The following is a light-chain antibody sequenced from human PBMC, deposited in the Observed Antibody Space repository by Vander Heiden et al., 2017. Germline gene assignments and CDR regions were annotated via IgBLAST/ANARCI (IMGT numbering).Light chain of an antibody. J-gene: IGLJ2*01. CDR3: GTWDSSLSAVL. V-gene: IGLV1-51*01. CDR2: DNN. CDR1: SSNIGNNY. Sequence: QSVLTPPPSVSAAPGQKVTISCSGSSSNIGNNYVSWYQQLPGTAPKLLISDNNKRPSGIPDRFSGSKSGTSATLGITGLQTGDEADYYCGTWDSSLSAVLFGGGTKLTVL.